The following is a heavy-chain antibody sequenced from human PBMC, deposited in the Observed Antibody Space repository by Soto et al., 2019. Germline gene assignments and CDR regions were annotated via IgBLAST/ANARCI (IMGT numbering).Heavy chain of an antibody. Sequence: EVQLLESGGGLVQPGGSLRLSCAASGFTFSSYVMSWVRQAPGKGLEWVSAISGSGGSTYYADSVKGRFTISRDNSKNTLYLQMNSLRAEDTAVYYCAKDPDYDILTGYSYYYYMDVWGKGTTVTVSS. CDR1: GFTFSSYV. CDR3: AKDPDYDILTGYSYYYYMDV. V-gene: IGHV3-23*01. D-gene: IGHD3-9*01. CDR2: ISGSGGST. J-gene: IGHJ6*03.